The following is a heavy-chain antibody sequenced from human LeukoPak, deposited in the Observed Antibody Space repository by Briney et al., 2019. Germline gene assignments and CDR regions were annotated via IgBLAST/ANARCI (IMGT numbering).Heavy chain of an antibody. Sequence: SVKVSCKASGGTFSSYAISWVRQAPGQGLEWMGGIIPIFGTANYAQKFQGRVTITADKSTSTAYMELSGLRSEDTAVYYCAREQQLVLGGFDYWGQGTLVTVSS. J-gene: IGHJ4*02. D-gene: IGHD6-13*01. V-gene: IGHV1-69*06. CDR1: GGTFSSYA. CDR2: IIPIFGTA. CDR3: AREQQLVLGGFDY.